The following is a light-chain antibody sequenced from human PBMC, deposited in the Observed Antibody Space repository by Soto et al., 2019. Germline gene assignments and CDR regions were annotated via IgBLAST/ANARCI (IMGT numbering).Light chain of an antibody. Sequence: DIVMTQSPLSLPVTPGEPSSISCRSSQSLLHSNGYNYLDWYLQKPGQSPQLLIYLGSNRASGVPDRFSGSGSGTDFTLTISRVEAEDVGIYSCMQGTYWPYTFGQGTRLEIK. CDR2: LGS. CDR3: MQGTYWPYT. CDR1: QSLLHSNGYNY. V-gene: IGKV2-28*01. J-gene: IGKJ5*01.